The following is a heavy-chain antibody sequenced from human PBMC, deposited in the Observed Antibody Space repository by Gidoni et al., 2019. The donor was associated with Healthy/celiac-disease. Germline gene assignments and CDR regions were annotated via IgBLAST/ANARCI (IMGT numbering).Heavy chain of an antibody. CDR2: ISSSSSYI. J-gene: IGHJ4*02. Sequence: EVQLVESGGGLVKPGGSLRLSCAASGFTFSSYSMNWVRQAPGKGLEWVASISSSSSYIYYADSVKGRFTISRDNAKNSLYLQMNSLRAEDTAVYYCARLSYSSSWFVDYWGQGTLVTVSS. V-gene: IGHV3-21*01. CDR3: ARLSYSSSWFVDY. CDR1: GFTFSSYS. D-gene: IGHD6-13*01.